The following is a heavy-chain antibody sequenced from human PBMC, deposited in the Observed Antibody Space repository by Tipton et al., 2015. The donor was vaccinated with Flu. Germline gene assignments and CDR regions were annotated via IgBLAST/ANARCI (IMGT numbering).Heavy chain of an antibody. CDR2: LYDSGIT. J-gene: IGHJ4*02. CDR3: ARSSSAYDYVWGGSYYFDF. Sequence: TLSLTCTVFGGSIGSSTYYWGWIRQPPGKGLEWIGSLYDSGITYYNPSLKSRVTISLDTSKNQFSLKLISVTAADTAVYYCARSSSAYDYVWGGSYYFDFWGPGTLVTVSS. V-gene: IGHV4-39*07. CDR1: GGSIGSSTYY. D-gene: IGHD3-16*01.